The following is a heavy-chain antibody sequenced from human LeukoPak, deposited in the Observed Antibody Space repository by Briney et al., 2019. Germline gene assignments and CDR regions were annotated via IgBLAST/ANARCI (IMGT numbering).Heavy chain of an antibody. Sequence: SETLSLTCTVSGGSISSGDYYWSWIRQPPGKSLEWIGYIYYSGSTYYNPSLKSRVTISVDTSKDQFSLNLSSVTAADTAIYYCARRGYGYWFDPWGQGTLVTVSS. D-gene: IGHD5-18*01. CDR2: IYYSGST. CDR1: GGSISSGDYY. J-gene: IGHJ5*02. V-gene: IGHV4-39*01. CDR3: ARRGYGYWFDP.